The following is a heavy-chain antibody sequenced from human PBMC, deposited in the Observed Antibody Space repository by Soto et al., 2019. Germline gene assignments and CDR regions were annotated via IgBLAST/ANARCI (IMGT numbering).Heavy chain of an antibody. V-gene: IGHV1-69*13. D-gene: IGHD6-13*01. Sequence: ASVKVSCKASGGTFSSYAISWVRQAPGQGLEWMGGIIPIFGTANYAQKFQGRVTITADESTSTAYMELSSLRSEDTAVYYCARDMSHGYSSSWYGAFDIWGQGTMVTVSS. CDR3: ARDMSHGYSSSWYGAFDI. J-gene: IGHJ3*02. CDR1: GGTFSSYA. CDR2: IIPIFGTA.